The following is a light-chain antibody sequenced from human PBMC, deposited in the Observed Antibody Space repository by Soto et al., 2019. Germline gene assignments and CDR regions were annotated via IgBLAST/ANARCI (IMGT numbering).Light chain of an antibody. V-gene: IGLV2-14*01. J-gene: IGLJ2*01. CDR2: EVS. CDR3: SSYTSSSVV. Sequence: SALTQPASVSGSPGQSITISCTGTSSDVGGYNYVSWYQQHPGKAPKLMIYEVSNRPSGVSNRFSGSKSGNTASLTISGXXAXDEADYYCSSYTSSSVVFGGGTKLTV. CDR1: SSDVGGYNY.